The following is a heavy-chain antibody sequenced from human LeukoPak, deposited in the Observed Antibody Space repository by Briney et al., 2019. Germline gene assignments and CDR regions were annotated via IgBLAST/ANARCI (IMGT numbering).Heavy chain of an antibody. J-gene: IGHJ4*02. CDR3: ARDRRPYCSSTSCYTDY. V-gene: IGHV1-18*01. Sequence: ASVKVSCKASGYTFTSYGISWVRQAPGQGLEWMGWISAYNGNTNYAQKLQGRVTMTTDTSTSTAYMELRSLRSDDTAVYYCARDRRPYCSSTSCYTDYWGQGTLVTVSS. D-gene: IGHD2-2*02. CDR1: GYTFTSYG. CDR2: ISAYNGNT.